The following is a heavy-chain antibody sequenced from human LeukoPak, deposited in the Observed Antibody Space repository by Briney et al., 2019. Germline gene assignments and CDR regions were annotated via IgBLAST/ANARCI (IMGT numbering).Heavy chain of an antibody. V-gene: IGHV1-8*03. CDR3: ARAQLLGGLVAYYYMDV. J-gene: IGHJ6*03. CDR2: MNPNSGNT. CDR1: GGTFSSYA. Sequence: GASVKVSCKASGGTFSSYAISWVRQATGQGLEWMGWMNPNSGNTGYAQKFQGRVTITRNTSISTAYMELSSLRSEDTAVYYCARAQLLGGLVAYYYMDVWGKGTTVTVSS. D-gene: IGHD3-9*01.